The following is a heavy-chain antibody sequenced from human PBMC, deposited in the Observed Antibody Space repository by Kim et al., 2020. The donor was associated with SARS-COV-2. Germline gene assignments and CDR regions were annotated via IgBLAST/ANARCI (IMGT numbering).Heavy chain of an antibody. Sequence: SETLSLTCTVSGGSISSSSYYWGWIRQPPGKGLEWIGSIYYSGSTYYNPSLKSRVTISVDTSKNQFSLKLSSVTAADTAVYYCWIRATLDYYYYYGMDVWGQGTTVTVSS. CDR1: GGSISSSSYY. V-gene: IGHV4-39*01. D-gene: IGHD2-2*03. CDR2: IYYSGST. J-gene: IGHJ6*02. CDR3: WIRATLDYYYYYGMDV.